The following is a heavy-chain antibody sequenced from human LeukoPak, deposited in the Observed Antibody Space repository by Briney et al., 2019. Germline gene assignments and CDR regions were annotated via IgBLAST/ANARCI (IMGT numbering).Heavy chain of an antibody. CDR3: ARDHDQYCSGGSCYFQATYDAFDI. CDR1: GFTFSDYY. D-gene: IGHD2-15*01. V-gene: IGHV3-11*04. CDR2: ISSGGSTI. J-gene: IGHJ3*02. Sequence: PGGSLRLSCAVSGFTFSDYYMSWIRQAPGKGLEWVSYISSGGSTISHADSVKGRFTISRDNAENSLYLQMNSLRAEDTAVYYCARDHDQYCSGGSCYFQATYDAFDIWGQGTMVTVSS.